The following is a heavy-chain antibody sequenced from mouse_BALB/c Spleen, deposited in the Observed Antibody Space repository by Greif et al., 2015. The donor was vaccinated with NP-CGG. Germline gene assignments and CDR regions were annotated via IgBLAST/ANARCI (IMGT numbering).Heavy chain of an antibody. CDR3: ARVLLAAMDY. D-gene: IGHD2-12*01. Sequence: DVMLVESGGGLVKPGGSLKLSCAASGFTFSDYYMYWVRQTPEKRLEWVATISDGGSYTYYPDSVKGRFTISRDNAKNNLYLQMSSLKSEDTAMYYCARVLLAAMDYWGQGTSVTVSS. CDR1: GFTFSDYY. V-gene: IGHV5-4*02. J-gene: IGHJ4*01. CDR2: ISDGGSYT.